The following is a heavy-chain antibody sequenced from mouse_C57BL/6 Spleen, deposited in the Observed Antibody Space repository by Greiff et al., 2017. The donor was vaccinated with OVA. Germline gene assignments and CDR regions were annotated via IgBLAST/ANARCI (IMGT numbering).Heavy chain of an antibody. D-gene: IGHD2-5*01. Sequence: QVQLKQPGAELVKPGASVKLSCKASGYTFTSYWMQWVKQRPGQGLEWIGEIDPSDSYTNYNQKFKGKATLTVDTSSSTAYMQLSSLTSEDSAVYYCARGRDSNYADYWGQGTTLTVSS. J-gene: IGHJ2*01. CDR3: ARGRDSNYADY. CDR2: IDPSDSYT. V-gene: IGHV1-50*01. CDR1: GYTFTSYW.